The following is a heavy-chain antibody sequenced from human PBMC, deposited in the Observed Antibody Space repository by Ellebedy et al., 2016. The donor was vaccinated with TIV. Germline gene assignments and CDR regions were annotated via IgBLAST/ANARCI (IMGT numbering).Heavy chain of an antibody. CDR3: ARARIVRDYYYGMDV. J-gene: IGHJ6*02. CDR1: GYTFTSYY. Sequence: ASVKVSCKASGYTFTSYYMHWVRQAPGQGLEWMGIINPSGGSTSYAQKFQGRVTISVDTSKNQFSLKLSSVTAADTAVYYCARARIVRDYYYGMDVWGQGTTVTVSS. D-gene: IGHD2-15*01. V-gene: IGHV1-46*01. CDR2: INPSGGST.